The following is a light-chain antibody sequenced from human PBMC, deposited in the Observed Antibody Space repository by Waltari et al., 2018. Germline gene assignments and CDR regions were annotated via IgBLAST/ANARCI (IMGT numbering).Light chain of an antibody. V-gene: IGKV4-1*01. CDR2: WAS. CDR1: QSVLYSSNNKNY. Sequence: DIVMTQSPDSLAVSLGERATIPCTSSQSVLYSSNNKNYLAWYQQKPGQPPKLLISWASTRESGVPDRFSGSGSGTDFTLTISSLQAEDVAVYYCQEYYSTPLTFGQGTKLEIK. CDR3: QEYYSTPLT. J-gene: IGKJ2*01.